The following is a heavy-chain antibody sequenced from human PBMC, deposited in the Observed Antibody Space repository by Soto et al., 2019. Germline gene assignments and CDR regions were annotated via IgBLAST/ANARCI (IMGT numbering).Heavy chain of an antibody. V-gene: IGHV3-30*18. J-gene: IGHJ4*02. CDR1: GFTFSSYG. D-gene: IGHD4-17*01. CDR2: ISYDGSNK. Sequence: PGGSLRLSCAASGFTFSSYGMHWVRQAPGKGLEWVAVISYDGSNKYYADSVKGRFTISRDNSKNTLYLQMNSLRAEDTAVYYCAKTYGDYSGYFDYWGQGTLVTVSS. CDR3: AKTYGDYSGYFDY.